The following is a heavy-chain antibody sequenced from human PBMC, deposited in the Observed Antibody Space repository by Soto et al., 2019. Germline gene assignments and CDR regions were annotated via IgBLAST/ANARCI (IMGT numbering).Heavy chain of an antibody. J-gene: IGHJ5*02. V-gene: IGHV3-11*01. CDR2: ISNTGSTK. CDR1: EITFTDFY. D-gene: IGHD6-13*01. CDR3: AAAGGIAAAGYWFDP. Sequence: QGQLVESGGGLVKPGGSLRLSCAASEITFTDFYMSWIRQAPGRGVEWISYISNTGSTKYYADSVKGRFTISRDNAKNSLYMEMNSLKAEDTAVYFCAAAGGIAAAGYWFDPWGQGTLVTVSS.